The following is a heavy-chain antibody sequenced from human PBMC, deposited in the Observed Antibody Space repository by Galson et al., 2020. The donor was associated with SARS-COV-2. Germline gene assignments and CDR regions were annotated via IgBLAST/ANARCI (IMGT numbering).Heavy chain of an antibody. J-gene: IGHJ2*01. CDR1: GFSLSTRGVA. Sequence: SGPTLVKPTQTLTLTCAFSGFSLSTRGVAVGWIRQPPGKALEWLALTYWDNDKRYTPSLKSRLTVTKDTSRSQVVLTMTNVDPVDTGTYYCGHTFDGSSGYFWGYWYFGFWGRGNLVT. CDR3: GHTFDGSSGYFWGYWYFGF. V-gene: IGHV2-5*02. CDR2: TYWDNDK. D-gene: IGHD3-22*01.